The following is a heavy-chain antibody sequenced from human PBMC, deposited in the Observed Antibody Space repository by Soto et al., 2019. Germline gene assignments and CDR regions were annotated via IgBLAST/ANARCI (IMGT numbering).Heavy chain of an antibody. V-gene: IGHV3-33*01. CDR1: GFTFSSNG. CDR2: IWYDGSNK. D-gene: IGHD4-4*01. Sequence: VGSLRLSCAASGFTFSSNGMHWVRQAPGKGLEWVAVIWYDGSNKHYVDSVKGRFTISRDNSKNTLYLQMSSLRVEDTAVYYCATRGSTGGYFDYWGQGTLVTVSS. CDR3: ATRGSTGGYFDY. J-gene: IGHJ4*02.